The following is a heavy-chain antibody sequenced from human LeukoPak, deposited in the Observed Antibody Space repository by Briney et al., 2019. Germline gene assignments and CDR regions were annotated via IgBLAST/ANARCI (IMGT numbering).Heavy chain of an antibody. V-gene: IGHV1-69*05. J-gene: IGHJ4*02. CDR3: ARGRDGYNYVGDY. CDR2: IIPIFGTA. D-gene: IGHD5-24*01. Sequence: ASVKVSCNASGGTFSSYAISWVRQAPGQGLEWMGGIIPIFGTANYAQKFQGRVTITTDESTSTAYMELSSLRSEDTAVYYCARGRDGYNYVGDYWGQGTLVTVSS. CDR1: GGTFSSYA.